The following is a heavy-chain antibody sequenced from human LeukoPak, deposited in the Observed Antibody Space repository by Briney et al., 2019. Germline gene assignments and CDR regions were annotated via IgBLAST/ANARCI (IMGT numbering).Heavy chain of an antibody. CDR3: ARVNSYYYGSGPNWFDP. J-gene: IGHJ5*02. V-gene: IGHV4-34*01. CDR1: GGSFSGYY. D-gene: IGHD3-10*01. CDR2: INHSGST. Sequence: PSETLSLTCAVYGGSFSGYYWSWIRQPPGKGLEWIGEINHSGSTNYNPSLKSRVTISVDTSKNQFSLKLSSVTAADTAVYYCARVNSYYYGSGPNWFDPWGQGTLVTVSS.